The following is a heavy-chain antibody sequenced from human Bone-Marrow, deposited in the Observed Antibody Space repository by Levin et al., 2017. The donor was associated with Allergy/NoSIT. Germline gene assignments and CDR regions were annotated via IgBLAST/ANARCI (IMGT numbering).Heavy chain of an antibody. V-gene: IGHV3-23*01. Sequence: LSLTCATSGFSFGTYAVSWVRQAPGTGLQWVSTVSAGGERKFYVDSVEGRFTISKDFSKSTVSLQMDALRAEDTAIYFCAKDNGAIFGEYWGQGSLVTVSS. J-gene: IGHJ1*01. CDR1: GFSFGTYA. CDR2: VSAGGERK. D-gene: IGHD3-3*01. CDR3: AKDNGAIFGEY.